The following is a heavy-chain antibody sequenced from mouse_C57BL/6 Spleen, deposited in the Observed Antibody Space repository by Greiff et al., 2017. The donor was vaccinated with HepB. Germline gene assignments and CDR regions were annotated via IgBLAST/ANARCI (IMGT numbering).Heavy chain of an antibody. J-gene: IGHJ2*01. Sequence: EVQLQESGPGLVKPSQSLSLTCSVPGYSITSGYYWNWIRQFPGNKLEWMGYISYDGSNNYNPSLKNRISITRDTSKNQFFLKLNSVTTEDTATYYCARNYLFDYWGQGTTLTVSS. V-gene: IGHV3-6*01. CDR3: ARNYLFDY. D-gene: IGHD5-5*01. CDR1: GYSITSGYY. CDR2: ISYDGSN.